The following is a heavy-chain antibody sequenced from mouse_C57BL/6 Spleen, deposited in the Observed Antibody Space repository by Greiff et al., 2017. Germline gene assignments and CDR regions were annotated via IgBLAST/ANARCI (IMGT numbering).Heavy chain of an antibody. CDR2: IDPNSGGT. V-gene: IGHV1-72*01. CDR3: ARGDYGSSSAMDY. D-gene: IGHD1-1*01. J-gene: IGHJ4*01. CDR1: GYTFTSYW. Sequence: VKLMESGAELVKPGASVKLSCKASGYTFTSYWMHWVKQRPGRGLEWIGRIDPNSGGTKYNEKFKSKATLTVDKPSSTAYMQLSSLTSEDSAVYYCARGDYGSSSAMDYWGQGTSVTVSS.